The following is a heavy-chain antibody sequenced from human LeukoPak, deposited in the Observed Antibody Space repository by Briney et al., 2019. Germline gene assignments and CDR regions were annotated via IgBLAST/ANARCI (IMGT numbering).Heavy chain of an antibody. CDR2: IYYSGST. J-gene: IGHJ4*02. CDR1: GGSISSSSYY. D-gene: IGHD4-17*01. CDR3: GRDSMTTVTSHANYDY. V-gene: IGHV4-39*07. Sequence: SETLSLTCTVSGGSISSSSYYWGWIRQPPGKGLEWIGSIYYSGSTYYNPSLKSRVTISVDTSKNQLSLKLSSVTAADTAVYYCGRDSMTTVTSHANYDYWGQGTLVTVSS.